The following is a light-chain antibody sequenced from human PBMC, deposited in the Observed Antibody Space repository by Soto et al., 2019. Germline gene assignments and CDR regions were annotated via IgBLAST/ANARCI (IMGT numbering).Light chain of an antibody. Sequence: EIVLTQSPGTLSLSPGERATLSCRASQSVSSSYLAWYQKKPGQAPRLLIYDASSRATGIPDRFSGSGSGTDFTLTLSSLEPEDFGVYYCQQYGSSPTFGGGTKVEIK. CDR2: DAS. CDR1: QSVSSSY. CDR3: QQYGSSPT. J-gene: IGKJ4*01. V-gene: IGKV3-20*01.